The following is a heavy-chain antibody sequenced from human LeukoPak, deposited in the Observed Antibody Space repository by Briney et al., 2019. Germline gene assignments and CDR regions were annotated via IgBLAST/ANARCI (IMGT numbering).Heavy chain of an antibody. CDR2: IKSKTDGGTT. CDR3: TTDVGTTGTTLFDY. CDR1: GFTFSNAW. V-gene: IGHV3-15*01. Sequence: GGSLRLSCAASGFTFSNAWMSWVRQAPGKGLEWVGRIKSKTDGGTTDYAAPVKGRFTISRDDSKNTLYLQMNSLETEDTAVYYCTTDVGTTGTTLFDYWGQGTLVTVSS. D-gene: IGHD1-1*01. J-gene: IGHJ4*02.